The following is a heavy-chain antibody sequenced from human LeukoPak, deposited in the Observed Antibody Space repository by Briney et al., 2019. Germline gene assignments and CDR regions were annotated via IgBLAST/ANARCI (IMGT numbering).Heavy chain of an antibody. J-gene: IGHJ4*02. CDR2: LSGSGGGT. V-gene: IGHV3-23*01. Sequence: GGSLRLSCAVSGITLSNYGMSWVRQAPGKGLEWVAGLSGSGGGTNYADSVQGRFTISRDNAKNSLYLQMTSLRVEDTAVYYCASGRHDFLHWGQGTLVTVSS. CDR1: GITLSNYG. CDR3: ASGRHDFLH. D-gene: IGHD3/OR15-3a*01.